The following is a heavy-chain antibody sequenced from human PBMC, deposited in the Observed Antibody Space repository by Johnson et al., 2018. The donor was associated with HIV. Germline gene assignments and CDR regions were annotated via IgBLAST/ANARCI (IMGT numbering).Heavy chain of an antibody. V-gene: IGHV3-20*04. CDR2: INWSGGST. J-gene: IGHJ3*02. Sequence: VQLVESGGGVVRPGGSLRLSCAASGFTFDDYGMSWIRQAPGKGLEWVSGINWSGGSTAYADSVKGRFTISRDNAKNSLYLQMNSMRAEDTALYYCARVAAAAGRMTDAFDIWGQGTMVSVSS. D-gene: IGHD6-13*01. CDR1: GFTFDDYG. CDR3: ARVAAAAGRMTDAFDI.